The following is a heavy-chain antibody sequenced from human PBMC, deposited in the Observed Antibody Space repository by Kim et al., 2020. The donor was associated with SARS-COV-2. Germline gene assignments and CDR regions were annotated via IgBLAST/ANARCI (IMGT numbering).Heavy chain of an antibody. J-gene: IGHJ4*02. CDR3: ARGARQWLINQYYFDY. D-gene: IGHD6-19*01. CDR2: ISSSSSYI. CDR1: GFTFSSYS. Sequence: GGSLRLSCAASGFTFSSYSMNWVRQAPGKGLEWVSSISSSSSYIYYADSVKGRFTISRDNAKNSLYLQMNSLRAEDTAVYYCARGARQWLINQYYFDYWGQGTLVTVSS. V-gene: IGHV3-21*01.